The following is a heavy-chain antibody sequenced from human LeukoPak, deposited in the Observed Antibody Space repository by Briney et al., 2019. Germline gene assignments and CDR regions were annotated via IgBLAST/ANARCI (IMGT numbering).Heavy chain of an antibody. D-gene: IGHD2-2*01. V-gene: IGHV3-21*01. J-gene: IGHJ4*02. Sequence: GGSLRLSCAASGFTFSGYSMNWVRQAPGKGLEWVSSMGSSRSYIFYADSLKGRFTISRDNAKNSLYLQMNSLRAEDTAVYYCARVSTTSSESDYWGQGTLVTVSS. CDR1: GFTFSGYS. CDR2: MGSSRSYI. CDR3: ARVSTTSSESDY.